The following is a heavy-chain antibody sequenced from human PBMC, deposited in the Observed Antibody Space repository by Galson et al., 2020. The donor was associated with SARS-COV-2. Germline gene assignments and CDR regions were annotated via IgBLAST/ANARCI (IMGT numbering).Heavy chain of an antibody. Sequence: GGSLRLSCSASGFTFSSYAMHWVRQAPGRGLEYVSGISTNGGSTYHADSVKGRFTISRDNSKNTLYLQMSSLRAEDTAVYYCLKNSYCTGAVCYTVHAFDMWGQGTMVTVSS. CDR1: GFTFSSYA. CDR3: LKNSYCTGAVCYTVHAFDM. CDR2: ISTNGGST. V-gene: IGHV3-64D*08. J-gene: IGHJ3*02. D-gene: IGHD2-8*02.